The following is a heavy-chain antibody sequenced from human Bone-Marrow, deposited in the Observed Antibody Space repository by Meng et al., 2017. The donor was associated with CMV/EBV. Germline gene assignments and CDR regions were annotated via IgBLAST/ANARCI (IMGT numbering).Heavy chain of an antibody. V-gene: IGHV1-2*02. D-gene: IGHD5-24*01. CDR1: GYTLTGCY. CDR3: ARGWRDGYNYALFGY. CDR2: INPNSGGT. J-gene: IGHJ4*02. Sequence: SGYTLTGCYIHWGRQAPGQGLEWMGWINPNSGGTNYAQKFQGRVTMTRDTSISTAYMELSRLRSDDTAVYYCARGWRDGYNYALFGYWGQGTLVTVSS.